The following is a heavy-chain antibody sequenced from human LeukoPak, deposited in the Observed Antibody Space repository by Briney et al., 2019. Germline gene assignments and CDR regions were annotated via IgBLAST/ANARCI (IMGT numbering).Heavy chain of an antibody. CDR3: ARRSSGYYVFDF. Sequence: SETLSLTCSVSTVSFSGGAYYWSWLRQYPGKGLEWIGYIYYDGSTNYKPSLRSRVSISIPTSKSQFSLNLTSVTVADTAVYYCARRSSGYYVFDFWGQGILVTVSS. V-gene: IGHV4-31*03. CDR2: IYYDGST. CDR1: TVSFSGGAYY. D-gene: IGHD3-16*01. J-gene: IGHJ4*02.